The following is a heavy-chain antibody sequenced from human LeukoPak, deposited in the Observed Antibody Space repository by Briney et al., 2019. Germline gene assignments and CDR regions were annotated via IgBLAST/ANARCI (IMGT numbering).Heavy chain of an antibody. J-gene: IGHJ3*02. CDR2: AHTSGNT. D-gene: IGHD1-7*01. CDR1: GGSINNFY. CDR3: ARGRITGTMEDAFDI. V-gene: IGHV4-4*07. Sequence: SETLSLTCTVSGGSINNFYWSWIRQPAGKEPEWIGRAHTSGNTNYNPSLKSRVAMSVDTSKNQFFLKLSSVTAADTAVYYCARGRITGTMEDAFDIWGQGTMVTVSS.